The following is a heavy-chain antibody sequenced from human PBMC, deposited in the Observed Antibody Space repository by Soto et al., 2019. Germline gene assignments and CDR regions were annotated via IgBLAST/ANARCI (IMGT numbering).Heavy chain of an antibody. J-gene: IGHJ5*02. D-gene: IGHD3-22*01. CDR2: IYHSMST. CDR1: GGSVRSSNW. V-gene: IGHV4-4*02. Sequence: SETLSLTCIVSGGSVRSSNWWSWVRQPPGKGLECIGEIYHSMSTTYNPSLKSRATISVDKSENQFALRLKSVTAADTAVYSCASIGSDYDNSGYYLPGGPGTLVTVSS. CDR3: ASIGSDYDNSGYYLP.